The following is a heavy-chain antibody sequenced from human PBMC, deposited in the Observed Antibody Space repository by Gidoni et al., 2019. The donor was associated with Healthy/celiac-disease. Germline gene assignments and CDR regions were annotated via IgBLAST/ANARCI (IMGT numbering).Heavy chain of an antibody. CDR1: GFTFISYA. Sequence: EVQLLESGGGLVQPGGSLRLSCAASGFTFISYAMSWVRQAPGKGLEWVSASSGSGGSTYYADSVKGRFTISRDNSKNTLYLQMNSLRAEDTAVYYCAKDHGDYGSGSFQYWGQGTLVTVSS. J-gene: IGHJ1*01. CDR3: AKDHGDYGSGSFQY. V-gene: IGHV3-23*01. D-gene: IGHD3-10*01. CDR2: SSGSGGST.